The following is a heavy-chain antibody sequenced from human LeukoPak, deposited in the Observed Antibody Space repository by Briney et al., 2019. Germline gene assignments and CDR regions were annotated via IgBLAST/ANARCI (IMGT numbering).Heavy chain of an antibody. Sequence: SETLSLTCTVSGGSISTYYWSWIRQPPGKGLEWIGYIYHSGSTNYNPSLKSRVTISVDTSKNQFALKLSSVTAADTAVYYCARALLGYYYRPVDYWGQGTLVTVSP. CDR2: IYHSGST. D-gene: IGHD3-22*01. CDR3: ARALLGYYYRPVDY. V-gene: IGHV4-59*01. CDR1: GGSISTYY. J-gene: IGHJ4*02.